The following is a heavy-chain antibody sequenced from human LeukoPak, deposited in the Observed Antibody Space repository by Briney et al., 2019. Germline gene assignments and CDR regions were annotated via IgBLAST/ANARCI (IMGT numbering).Heavy chain of an antibody. CDR3: ARDGAVAGRAFDI. D-gene: IGHD6-19*01. CDR2: INHSGST. CDR1: GGSFSGYY. V-gene: IGHV4-34*01. J-gene: IGHJ3*02. Sequence: SETLSLTCAVYGGSFSGYYWSWIRQPPGKGLEWIGEINHSGSTNYNPSLKSRVTISVDTSKNQFSLKLSSVTAADTAVYYCARDGAVAGRAFDIWGQGTMVTVSS.